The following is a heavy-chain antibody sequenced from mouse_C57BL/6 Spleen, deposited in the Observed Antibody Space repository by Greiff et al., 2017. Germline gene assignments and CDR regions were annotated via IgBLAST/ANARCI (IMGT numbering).Heavy chain of an antibody. V-gene: IGHV3-8*01. Sequence: EVKLMESGPGLAKPSQTLSLTCSVTGYSITSDYWTWIRKVPGNKLEYMGYISYSGNTYYNPSLKSRISITQDTSKSQYYLQLNSVTTEDTATYYCAGGDPLYWYYGGWGTWATVSVYS. CDR1: GYSITSDY. J-gene: IGHJ1*03. CDR2: ISYSGNT. CDR3: AGGDPLYWYYGG.